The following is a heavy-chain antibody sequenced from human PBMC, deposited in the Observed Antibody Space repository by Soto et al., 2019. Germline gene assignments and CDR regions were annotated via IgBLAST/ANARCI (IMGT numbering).Heavy chain of an antibody. CDR1: GFTFSSYS. J-gene: IGHJ6*03. Sequence: GGSLRLSCAASGFTFSSYSMNWVRQAPGKGLEWVSSISSSSSYIYYADSVKGRFTISRDNAKNSLYLQMNSLRAEDTAVYYCARDRYYYGSGSTKNYYYYYMDVWGKGTTVTVSS. CDR3: ARDRYYYGSGSTKNYYYYYMDV. CDR2: ISSSSSYI. D-gene: IGHD3-10*01. V-gene: IGHV3-21*01.